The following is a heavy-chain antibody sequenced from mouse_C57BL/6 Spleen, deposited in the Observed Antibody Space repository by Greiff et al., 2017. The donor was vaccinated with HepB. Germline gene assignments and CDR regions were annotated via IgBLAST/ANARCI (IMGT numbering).Heavy chain of an antibody. CDR3: ANDYDGGFDY. J-gene: IGHJ2*01. CDR2: IYPGSGNT. V-gene: IGHV1-76*01. D-gene: IGHD2-4*01. Sequence: VQLQQSGAELVRPGASVKLSCKASGYTFTDYYINWVKQRPGQGLEWIARIYPGSGNTYYNEKFKGKATLTAEKSSSTAYMQLSSLTSEDSAVYFCANDYDGGFDYWGQGTTLTVSS. CDR1: GYTFTDYY.